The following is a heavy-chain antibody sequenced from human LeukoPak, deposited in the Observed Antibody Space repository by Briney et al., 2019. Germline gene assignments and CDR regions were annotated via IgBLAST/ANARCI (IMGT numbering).Heavy chain of an antibody. CDR3: ARVGASSGWPLTDY. CDR1: GGSISSYY. CDR2: IYTSGST. V-gene: IGHV4-4*07. D-gene: IGHD6-19*01. J-gene: IGHJ4*02. Sequence: SETLSLTCTVSGGSISSYYWSWIRQPAGKGLEWIGRIYTSGSTNYNPSLKSRVTMSVDTSKNQFPLKLSSVTAADTAVYYCARVGASSGWPLTDYWGQGALVTVSS.